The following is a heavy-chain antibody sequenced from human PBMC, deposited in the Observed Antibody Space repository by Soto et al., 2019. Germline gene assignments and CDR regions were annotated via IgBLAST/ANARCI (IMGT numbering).Heavy chain of an antibody. CDR2: IYYSGST. Sequence: QVQLQESGPGLVKPSQTLSLTCTVSGGSISSGGYYWSWIRQHQGKGLEWIGYIYYSGSTYYNPSLESRVTISGDTSKDQSSLKLISVTAADTAVYYCARSGIVRMVNRYYFDYWGQGTLVTVSS. CDR3: ARSGIVRMVNRYYFDY. D-gene: IGHD2-8*01. J-gene: IGHJ4*02. CDR1: GGSISSGGYY. V-gene: IGHV4-31*03.